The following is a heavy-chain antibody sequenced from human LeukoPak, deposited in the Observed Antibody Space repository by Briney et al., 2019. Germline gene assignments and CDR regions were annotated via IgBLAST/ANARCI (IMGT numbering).Heavy chain of an antibody. CDR2: IIPIFGTA. V-gene: IGHV1-69*13. CDR3: ASRIEGADY. D-gene: IGHD2-15*01. J-gene: IGHJ4*02. CDR1: GYTFTSYG. Sequence: GASVKVSCKASGYTFTSYGISWVRRAPGQGLEWMGGIIPIFGTANYAQKFQGRVTITADDSTSTAYMELSSLRSEDTAVYYCASRIEGADYWGQGTLVTVSS.